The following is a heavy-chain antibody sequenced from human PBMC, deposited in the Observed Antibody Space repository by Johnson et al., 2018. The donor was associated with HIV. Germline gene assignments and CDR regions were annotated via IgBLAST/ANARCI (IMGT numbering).Heavy chain of an antibody. J-gene: IGHJ3*02. CDR2: ISYDGSNK. Sequence: QVQLVESGGGLVQPGRSLRLSCAASGFTFSSYAMHWVRQAPGKGLEWVAVISYDGSNKYYADSVKGRFTISRDNSKNKLYLQMNSLRAEDTAVYYCARDQVVEMATIIGDDAFDIWGQGTMVTVSS. CDR3: ARDQVVEMATIIGDDAFDI. CDR1: GFTFSSYA. D-gene: IGHD5-24*01. V-gene: IGHV3-30-3*01.